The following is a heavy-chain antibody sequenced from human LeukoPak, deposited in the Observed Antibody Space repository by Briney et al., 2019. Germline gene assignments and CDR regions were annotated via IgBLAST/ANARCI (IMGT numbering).Heavy chain of an antibody. J-gene: IGHJ4*02. CDR3: ARDGFGTGSN. CDR2: IKQDGSEK. V-gene: IGHV3-7*03. D-gene: IGHD3-16*01. CDR1: DLILSNYW. Sequence: GSLRLSCAAFDLILSNYWMDWVRQAPGKGLEWVANIKQDGSEKNYVDSVKGRFIISRDNAKNSLYLQMNTLRADDTAVYYCARDGFGTGSNWGQGTLVTVSS.